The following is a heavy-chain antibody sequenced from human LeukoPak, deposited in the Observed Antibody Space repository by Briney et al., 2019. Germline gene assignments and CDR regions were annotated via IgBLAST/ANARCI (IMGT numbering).Heavy chain of an antibody. D-gene: IGHD3-10*01. CDR1: GGSISSGDYY. Sequence: PSQTLSLTCTVSGGSISSGDYYWSWIRQPPGKGLECIGYIYYSGSTYYNPSLKSRVTISVDTSKNQFSLKLSSVTAADTAVYYCASLGRMVRGVTSWGQGTLVTVSS. V-gene: IGHV4-30-4*01. J-gene: IGHJ5*02. CDR3: ASLGRMVRGVTS. CDR2: IYYSGST.